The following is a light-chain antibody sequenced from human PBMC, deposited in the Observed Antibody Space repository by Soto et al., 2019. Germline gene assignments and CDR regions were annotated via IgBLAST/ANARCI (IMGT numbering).Light chain of an antibody. J-gene: IGLJ2*01. CDR2: VVS. CDR3: SSYTSSSTVV. CDR1: SSDVGGYNY. Sequence: QSALTQPASVSGSPGQSITISCTGTSSDVGGYNYVSWYQQHPGKAPKLMIYVVSNRPSGVSNRFSGTKSGNTASLTFSGLQAEDEADYYCSSYTSSSTVVFGGGTKVTVL. V-gene: IGLV2-14*01.